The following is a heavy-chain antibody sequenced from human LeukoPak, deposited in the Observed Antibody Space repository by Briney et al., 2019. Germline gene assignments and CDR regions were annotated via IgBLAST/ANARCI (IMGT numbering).Heavy chain of an antibody. CDR3: ARDRAGGDAFDI. Sequence: PGGSLRVSCAASGFTLTSYSMNWVRQAPGKGLEWVSYISDNSRTRYYADPVKGRFTISRDNAKNSLYLQMDSLRVEDTAVYYCARDRAGGDAFDIWGQGTMVTVSS. CDR1: GFTLTSYS. D-gene: IGHD3-16*01. V-gene: IGHV3-48*01. CDR2: ISDNSRTR. J-gene: IGHJ3*02.